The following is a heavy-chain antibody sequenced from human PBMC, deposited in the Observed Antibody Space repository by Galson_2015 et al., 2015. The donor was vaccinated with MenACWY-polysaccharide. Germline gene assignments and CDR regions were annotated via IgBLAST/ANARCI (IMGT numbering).Heavy chain of an antibody. J-gene: IGHJ4*02. V-gene: IGHV1-69*04. CDR2: IIPILGIA. D-gene: IGHD5-24*01. Sequence: SVKVSCKASGGTFSSYAISWVRQAPGQGLEWMGRIIPILGIANYAQKFQGRVTITADKSTSTAYMELSSLRSEDTAVYYCAIGRDGYNPTPVLDYWGQGTLVTVSS. CDR3: AIGRDGYNPTPVLDY. CDR1: GGTFSSYA.